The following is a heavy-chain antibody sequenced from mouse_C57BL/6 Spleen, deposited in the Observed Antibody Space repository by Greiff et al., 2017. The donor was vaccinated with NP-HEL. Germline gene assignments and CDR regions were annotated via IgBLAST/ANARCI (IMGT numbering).Heavy chain of an antibody. CDR1: GFTFSSYA. J-gene: IGHJ3*01. Sequence: VQLKESGGGLVKPGGSLKLSCAASGFTFSSYAMSWVRQTPEKRLEWVATISDGGSYTYYPDNVKGRFTISRDNAKNNLYLQMSHLKSEDTAMYYCARDDYSNYETWFAYWGQGTLVTVSA. V-gene: IGHV5-4*01. CDR2: ISDGGSYT. D-gene: IGHD2-5*01. CDR3: ARDDYSNYETWFAY.